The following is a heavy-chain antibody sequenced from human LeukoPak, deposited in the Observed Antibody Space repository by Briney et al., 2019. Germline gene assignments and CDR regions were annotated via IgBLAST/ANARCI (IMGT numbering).Heavy chain of an antibody. J-gene: IGHJ4*02. CDR3: ARGTLPSPIDY. CDR1: GFTFSDYY. CDR2: ISSSGSTI. V-gene: IGHV3-11*04. D-gene: IGHD3/OR15-3a*01. Sequence: GGSLRLSCAASGFTFSDYYMSWIRRAPGKGLEGVSYISSSGSTIYYADSVKGRFTISRDNAKNSLYLQMNSLRAEDTAVYYCARGTLPSPIDYWGQGTLVTVSS.